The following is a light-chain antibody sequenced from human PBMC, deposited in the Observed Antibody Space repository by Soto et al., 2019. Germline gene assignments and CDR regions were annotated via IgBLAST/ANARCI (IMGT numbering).Light chain of an antibody. CDR2: EVT. V-gene: IGLV2-14*01. J-gene: IGLJ1*01. CDR3: NSYTSSNTLV. CDR1: SHDVGRYDY. Sequence: QSALTQPASVSGSPGQSITISCTGTSHDVGRYDYVSWYQQHPGKAPKIMIYEVTYRPSGVSNRFSASKSGNTASLTISGLQPEDEAHYYCNSYTSSNTLVFGTGTKLTVL.